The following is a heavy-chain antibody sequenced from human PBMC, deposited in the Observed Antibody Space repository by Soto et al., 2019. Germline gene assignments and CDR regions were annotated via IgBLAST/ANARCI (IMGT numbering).Heavy chain of an antibody. Sequence: PGGSLRLSCAASGFTFSSYAMHWVRQAPGKGLEWVAVISYDGSNKYYADSVKGRFTISRGNSKNTLYLQMNSLRAEDTAVYYCARDHCGGDCYYDYWGQGTLVTVSS. D-gene: IGHD2-21*02. J-gene: IGHJ4*02. V-gene: IGHV3-30-3*01. CDR2: ISYDGSNK. CDR1: GFTFSSYA. CDR3: ARDHCGGDCYYDY.